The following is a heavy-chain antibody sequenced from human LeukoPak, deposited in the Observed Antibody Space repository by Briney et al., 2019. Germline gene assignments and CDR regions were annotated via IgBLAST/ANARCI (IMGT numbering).Heavy chain of an antibody. CDR3: ARDRYYYDSSGYSLFDY. Sequence: SETLSLTCSVSGGSISSSAYYWGRIRQPPGQGLEWIGSIYYSGNTYYNPSLKSPVTISIDTSKNQFSLKLSSVTAADTAVYYCARDRYYYDSSGYSLFDYWGQGTLVTVSS. J-gene: IGHJ4*02. V-gene: IGHV4-39*07. D-gene: IGHD3-22*01. CDR2: IYYSGNT. CDR1: GGSISSSAYY.